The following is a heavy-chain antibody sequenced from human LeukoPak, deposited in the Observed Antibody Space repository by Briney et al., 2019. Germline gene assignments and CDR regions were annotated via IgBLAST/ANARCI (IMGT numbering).Heavy chain of an antibody. V-gene: IGHV5-10-1*01. Sequence: GESLKISCKASGYSFTSYWISWVRQKPGKGLEWMGKIDPSDSNSKYSPSFEDHVTISADRSRTTAYLQWSSLEASDTAMYFCARQSWMVQEVTPDLWGQGTLVTVSS. D-gene: IGHD3-10*01. CDR2: IDPSDSNS. CDR1: GYSFTSYW. J-gene: IGHJ5*02. CDR3: ARQSWMVQEVTPDL.